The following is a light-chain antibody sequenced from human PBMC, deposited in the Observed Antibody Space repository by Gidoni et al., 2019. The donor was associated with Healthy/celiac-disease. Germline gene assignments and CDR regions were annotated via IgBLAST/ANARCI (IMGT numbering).Light chain of an antibody. CDR2: GAS. V-gene: IGKV1-39*01. CDR3: QQTYTSPPYT. J-gene: IGKJ2*01. Sequence: IQMTQSPSSLSASVGDSVTITCRAGKSVSKYLSLYQQQPREAPTLLIYGASSLQSGVASRFSASGSGTDFTLPIISLQPEDFATYYCQQTYTSPPYTFGQGTKLEIK. CDR1: KSVSKY.